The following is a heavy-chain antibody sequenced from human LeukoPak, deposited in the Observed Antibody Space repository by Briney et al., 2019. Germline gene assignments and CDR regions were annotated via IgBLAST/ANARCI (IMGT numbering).Heavy chain of an antibody. Sequence: SWVRQPPGKGLEWIGYIYYSGSTYYNPSLKSRVTISVDTSKNQFSLKLSSVTAADTAVYYCARGVVVAATHDYWGQGTLVTVSS. V-gene: IGHV4-30-4*01. D-gene: IGHD2-15*01. J-gene: IGHJ4*02. CDR2: IYYSGST. CDR3: ARGVVVAATHDY.